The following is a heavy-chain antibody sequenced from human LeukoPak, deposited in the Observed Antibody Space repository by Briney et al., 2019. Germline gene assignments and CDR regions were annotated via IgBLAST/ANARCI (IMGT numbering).Heavy chain of an antibody. CDR3: ARRTFYESSGYYYFDY. CDR1: GDSISSSSYY. CDR2: IYYSGST. D-gene: IGHD3-22*01. J-gene: IGHJ4*02. Sequence: PSETLSLTCTVSGDSISSSSYYWGWIRQPPGKGLEWIGSIYYSGSTYYNPSLKSRVTISVDTSKNQFSLKLSSVTAADTAVYYCARRTFYESSGYYYFDYWGQGTLVTVSS. V-gene: IGHV4-39*01.